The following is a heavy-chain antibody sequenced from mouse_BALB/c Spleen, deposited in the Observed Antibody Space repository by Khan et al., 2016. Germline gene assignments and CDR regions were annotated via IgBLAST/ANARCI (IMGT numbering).Heavy chain of an antibody. J-gene: IGHJ2*01. V-gene: IGHV1-9*01. CDR2: ILPGSGNP. CDR1: GYTFSDSW. CDR3: ARGGDNPFFDS. D-gene: IGHD1-3*01. Sequence: QVQLQQPGAELMKPGASVKISCKATGYTFSDSWIEWLKQRPGHGLEWIGEILPGSGNPNYNEKYKGKATFTADTSSNTAYMQLSSLTSEASVVYYCARGGDNPFFDSWGQGTTLTVSS.